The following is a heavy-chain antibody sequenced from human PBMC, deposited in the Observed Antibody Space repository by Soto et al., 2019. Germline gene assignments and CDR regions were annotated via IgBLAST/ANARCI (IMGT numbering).Heavy chain of an antibody. CDR1: GYTFTSYG. V-gene: IGHV1-18*01. Sequence: QVQLVQSGAEVKKPGASVKVSCKASGYTFTSYGISWVRQAPGQGLEWMGWISAYNGNTNYAQKLQGRVTMTTDTSTSTADMELRSLRSDDTAVYYCARDGGQWLVGYYYYMDVWGKGTTVTVSS. J-gene: IGHJ6*03. D-gene: IGHD6-19*01. CDR3: ARDGGQWLVGYYYYMDV. CDR2: ISAYNGNT.